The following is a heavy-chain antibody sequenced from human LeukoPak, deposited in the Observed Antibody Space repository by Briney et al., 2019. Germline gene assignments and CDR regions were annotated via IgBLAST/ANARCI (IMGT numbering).Heavy chain of an antibody. CDR3: AREDQLLHRFEY. V-gene: IGHV1-69*06. Sequence: PSVKVSCKASGGTFGSYAISWVRQAPGQGLEWMGGIIPIFGTANYAQKFQGRVTITADKSTSTAYMELSSLRSGDTAVYYCAREDQLLHRFEYCGQGTLVTVSS. J-gene: IGHJ4*02. D-gene: IGHD2-2*02. CDR2: IIPIFGTA. CDR1: GGTFGSYA.